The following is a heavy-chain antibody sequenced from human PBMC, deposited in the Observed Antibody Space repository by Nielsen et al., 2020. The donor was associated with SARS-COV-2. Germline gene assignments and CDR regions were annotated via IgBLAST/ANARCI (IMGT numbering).Heavy chain of an antibody. CDR1: GFTVSSNY. CDR3: AAESAPDSSSWYGYYYYGMDV. CDR2: IYSGGST. D-gene: IGHD6-13*01. J-gene: IGHJ6*02. Sequence: GGSLRLSCAASGFTVSSNYMSWVRQAPGKGLEWVSVIYSGGSTYYADSVKGRFTISRDNSKNTLYLQMNSLRAEDTAVYYCAAESAPDSSSWYGYYYYGMDVWGQGTTVTVSS. V-gene: IGHV3-53*01.